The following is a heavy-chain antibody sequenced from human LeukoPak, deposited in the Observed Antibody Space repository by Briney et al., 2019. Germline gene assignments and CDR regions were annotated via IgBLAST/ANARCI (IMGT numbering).Heavy chain of an antibody. D-gene: IGHD6-13*01. J-gene: IGHJ6*02. Sequence: TGGSLRLSCAASGFTFSSYWMHWVRQAPGKGLVWVSRINSDGSSTSYADFVKGRFTISRDNAKNTLYLQMNSLRAEDTAVYYCASLGGSSWVRDYYGMDVWGQGTTVTVSS. CDR1: GFTFSSYW. CDR2: INSDGSST. V-gene: IGHV3-74*01. CDR3: ASLGGSSWVRDYYGMDV.